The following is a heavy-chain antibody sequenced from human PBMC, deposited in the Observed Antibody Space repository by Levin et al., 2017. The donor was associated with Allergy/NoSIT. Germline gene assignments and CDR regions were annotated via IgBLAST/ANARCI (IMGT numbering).Heavy chain of an antibody. D-gene: IGHD4-17*01. Sequence: GGSLRLSCAASGFTFNNYGIHWVRQAPGKGLEWVAVISYDGRNKYYADPVKRRFTISRDNSRNTLYLQMNSLKTEDTAVYYCAKYSDYGEHGDRLDPWGQGTLVTVAS. CDR2: ISYDGRNK. CDR1: GFTFNNYG. CDR3: AKYSDYGEHGDRLDP. J-gene: IGHJ5*02. V-gene: IGHV3-30*18.